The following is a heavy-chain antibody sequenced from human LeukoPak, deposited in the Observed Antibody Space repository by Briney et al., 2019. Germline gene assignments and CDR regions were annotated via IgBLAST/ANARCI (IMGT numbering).Heavy chain of an antibody. CDR3: ARSSRHRTAVAGTREYFQH. V-gene: IGHV4-34*01. Sequence: PSETLSLTCAVYGGSFSGYYWSWIRQPPGKGLEWIGYIYHSGSTYYNPSLKSRVTISVDRSKNQFSLKPSSVTAADTAVYYCARSSRHRTAVAGTREYFQHWGQGTLVTVSS. CDR2: IYHSGST. CDR1: GGSFSGYY. J-gene: IGHJ1*01. D-gene: IGHD6-19*01.